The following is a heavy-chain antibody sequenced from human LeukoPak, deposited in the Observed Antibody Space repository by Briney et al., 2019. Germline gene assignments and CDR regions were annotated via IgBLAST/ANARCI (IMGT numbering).Heavy chain of an antibody. V-gene: IGHV4-4*07. Sequence: SETLSLTCTVSGDSISISTKYWSWIRQPAGKGLEWIGRISSSGSTYYNPSLKSRVTMSMDTSKNQFSPKLTSVTAADTAVYYCAWALRPGVTAFGFWGQGTMVTVSS. D-gene: IGHD3-10*01. J-gene: IGHJ3*01. CDR2: ISSSGST. CDR3: AWALRPGVTAFGF. CDR1: GDSISISTKY.